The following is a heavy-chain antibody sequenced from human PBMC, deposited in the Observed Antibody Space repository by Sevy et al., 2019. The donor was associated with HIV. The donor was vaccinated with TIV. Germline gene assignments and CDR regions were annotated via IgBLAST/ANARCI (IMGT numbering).Heavy chain of an antibody. CDR1: GYTFTGYY. CDR3: ARDLSYGTTLFPLPPMLGYYYGMDV. CDR2: INPNSGGT. Sequence: ASVKVSCKASGYTFTGYYMHWVRPAPGQGLEWMGWINPNSGGTNYAQKFQGRVTMTRDTSISTAYMGLSRLTSDDTAVYYCARDLSYGTTLFPLPPMLGYYYGMDVWGQGTTVTVSS. V-gene: IGHV1-2*02. J-gene: IGHJ6*02. D-gene: IGHD1-1*01.